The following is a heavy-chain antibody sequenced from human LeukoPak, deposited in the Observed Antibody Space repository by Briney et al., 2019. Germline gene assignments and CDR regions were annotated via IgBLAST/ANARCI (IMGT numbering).Heavy chain of an antibody. Sequence: GGSLRLSCAASGFTFRDYYMTWIRQAPGKGLVWISYISRSGDTLYYADSVEGRFTISRDNAKNSLYLQMNSLRAEDTAVYYCAREVVIFPDYYYYGMDVWGQGTTVTVSS. J-gene: IGHJ6*02. D-gene: IGHD3-9*01. V-gene: IGHV3-11*01. CDR3: AREVVIFPDYYYYGMDV. CDR1: GFTFRDYY. CDR2: ISRSGDTL.